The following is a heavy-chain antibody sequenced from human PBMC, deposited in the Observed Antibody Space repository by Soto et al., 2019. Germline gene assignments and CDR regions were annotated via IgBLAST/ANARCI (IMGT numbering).Heavy chain of an antibody. J-gene: IGHJ2*01. Sequence: QVQLQESGPGLVKPSETLSLTCTVSGGSISSYYWSWIRQPPGKGLEWIGYIFYRGSTNSNPSLKSRVNISVDTSKNPFSLKLRSVTAADTAMYYCARFNRYFDLWGRGPLVTVSS. V-gene: IGHV4-59*01. CDR3: ARFNRYFDL. CDR2: IFYRGST. CDR1: GGSISSYY.